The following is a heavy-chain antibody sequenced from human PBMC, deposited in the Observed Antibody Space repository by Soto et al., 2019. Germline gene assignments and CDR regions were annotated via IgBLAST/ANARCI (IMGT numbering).Heavy chain of an antibody. CDR1: GFTFSGSD. CDR3: AHRRRSALILDV. J-gene: IGHJ6*02. Sequence: PGASLKISCTAAGFTFSGSDIHWVRQASGKGLEWVGRIRSQPNNYATTYSESVRGRFTFAREDSQNTAYLRMSSLKIEDTAIYYGAHRRRSALILDVWGQGTTVTVSS. CDR2: IRSQPNNYAT. V-gene: IGHV3-73*01.